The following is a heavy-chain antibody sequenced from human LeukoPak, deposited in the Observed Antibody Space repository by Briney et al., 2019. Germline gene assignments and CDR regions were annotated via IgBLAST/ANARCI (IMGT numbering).Heavy chain of an antibody. CDR1: GYTFTGYY. J-gene: IGHJ5*02. CDR2: INAGNGNT. CDR3: ARGREFGYWFDP. D-gene: IGHD3-10*01. Sequence: ASVKVSCKASGYTFTGYYMHWVRQAPGQRLEWMGWINAGNGNTKYSQEFQGRVTITRDTSASTAYMELSSLRSEDMAVYYCARGREFGYWFDPWGQGTLVTVSS. V-gene: IGHV1-3*03.